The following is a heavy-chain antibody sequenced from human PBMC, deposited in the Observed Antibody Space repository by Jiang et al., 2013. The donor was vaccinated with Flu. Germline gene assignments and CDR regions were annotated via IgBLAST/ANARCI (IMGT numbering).Heavy chain of an antibody. V-gene: IGHV1-18*01. CDR3: VSERQTGEVVFFAF. CDR2: ISAYYGST. CDR1: GYTFTTYG. D-gene: IGHD3-3*01. J-gene: IGHJ4*02. Sequence: SGAEVKKPGASVKVSCKTSGYTFTTYGLSWVRQAPGQGLEWIGWISAYYGSTNYAENLQGRVTMTRDTSTSTAYMELRSLRSDDTAVYYCVSERQTGEVVFFAFWGQGTLVTVSS.